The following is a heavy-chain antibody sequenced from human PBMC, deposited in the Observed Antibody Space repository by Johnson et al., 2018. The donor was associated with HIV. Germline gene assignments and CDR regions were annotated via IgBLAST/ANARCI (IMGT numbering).Heavy chain of an antibody. J-gene: IGHJ3*02. Sequence: VLLLESGGGSVQPGGSLRLSCAASGFSFSSYALTWVRQAPGKGLEWVSGISGSGVSTYYEDSVKGRFTISRDNSKNTLYLQMNSLRADDTAVYYCARGANSGSYFGAFDIWGRGTMVTVSS. CDR1: GFSFSSYA. V-gene: IGHV3-23*02. CDR2: ISGSGVST. CDR3: ARGANSGSYFGAFDI. D-gene: IGHD1-26*01.